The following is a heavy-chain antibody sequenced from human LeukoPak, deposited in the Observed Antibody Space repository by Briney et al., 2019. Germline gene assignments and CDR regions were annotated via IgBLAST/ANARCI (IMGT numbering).Heavy chain of an antibody. Sequence: ASVKVSCKASGYTFTSYGISWVRQAPGQGLEWMGWISAYNGNTNYAQKLQGRVTMTTDTSTGTAYMELRSLRSDDTAVYYCARVEDIVVVPAASGVPYYFDYWGQGTLVTVSS. J-gene: IGHJ4*02. CDR3: ARVEDIVVVPAASGVPYYFDY. V-gene: IGHV1-18*01. D-gene: IGHD2-2*01. CDR2: ISAYNGNT. CDR1: GYTFTSYG.